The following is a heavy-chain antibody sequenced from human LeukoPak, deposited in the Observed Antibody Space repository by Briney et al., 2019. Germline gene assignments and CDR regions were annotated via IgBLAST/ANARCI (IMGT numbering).Heavy chain of an antibody. D-gene: IGHD1-1*01. CDR2: ISSSSSSM. CDR1: GFTFSSYS. CDR3: ARRTTGTKWFDY. J-gene: IGHJ4*02. Sequence: PGGSLRLSCAASGFTFSSYSMNWVRQAPGKGLEWVSSISSSSSSMYYADSVKDRFTISRDNAKNSLYLQMNSLRAEDTAVYYCARRTTGTKWFDYWGQGTLVTVSS. V-gene: IGHV3-21*01.